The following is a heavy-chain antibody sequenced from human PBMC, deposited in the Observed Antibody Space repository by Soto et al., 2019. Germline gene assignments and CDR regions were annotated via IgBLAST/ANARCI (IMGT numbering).Heavy chain of an antibody. CDR1: KNTVTELT. CDR2: SASEEGEP. Sequence: ASVKVSCMVSKNTVTELTIDWVRQAPGKGLGWMGRSASEEGEPSYPQKFQGRVSMTEDPSTDTAYMELTSLSFEDTAVYFCAAERKIVGSIGAFCFWGQGTQVTVSS. D-gene: IGHD1-26*01. CDR3: AAERKIVGSIGAFCF. J-gene: IGHJ4*02. V-gene: IGHV1-24*01.